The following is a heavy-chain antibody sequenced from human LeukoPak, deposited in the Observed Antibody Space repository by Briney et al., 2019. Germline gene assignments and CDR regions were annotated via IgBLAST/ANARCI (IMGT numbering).Heavy chain of an antibody. V-gene: IGHV1-69*13. CDR2: IIPIFGTA. CDR1: GGTFSSYA. J-gene: IGHJ3*02. Sequence: SVKVSRKASGGTFSSYAISWVRQAPGQGLEWMGGIIPIFGTANYAQKFQGRVTITADESTSTAYMELSSLRSDDTAVYYCATESHSSGWYTTAFDIWGQGTVVTVSS. CDR3: ATESHSSGWYTTAFDI. D-gene: IGHD6-19*01.